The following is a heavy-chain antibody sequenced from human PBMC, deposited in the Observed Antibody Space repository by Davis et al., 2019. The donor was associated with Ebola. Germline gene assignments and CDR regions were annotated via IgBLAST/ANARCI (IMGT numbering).Heavy chain of an antibody. D-gene: IGHD5-24*01. CDR2: TYYNSKWFT. Sequence: HSQTLSLTCAISGNNVSSKGTAWNWIRQSPSRGLEWLGRTYYNSKWFTDYAVSVRGRITINPDTSRNQFSLQVNSVTPEDRGVYYCTRGWLRGSMDVWAQGTTVTVSS. V-gene: IGHV6-1*01. CDR1: GNNVSSKGTA. CDR3: TRGWLRGSMDV. J-gene: IGHJ6*02.